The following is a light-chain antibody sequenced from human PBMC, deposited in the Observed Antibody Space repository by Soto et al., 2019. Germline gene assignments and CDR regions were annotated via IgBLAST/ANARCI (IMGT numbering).Light chain of an antibody. CDR1: QSVLHSSNNYNY. J-gene: IGKJ1*01. Sequence: DIVMTQSPDSLAVSLGERATIDCKSSQSVLHSSNNYNYLAWYQQKPGQPPKLLIYWASTLQSGVPERFSGSRSGKDFTLTISSLQAEDVAVYSCLQWFTNPLTFGPGTKVEIK. V-gene: IGKV4-1*01. CDR2: WAS. CDR3: LQWFTNPLT.